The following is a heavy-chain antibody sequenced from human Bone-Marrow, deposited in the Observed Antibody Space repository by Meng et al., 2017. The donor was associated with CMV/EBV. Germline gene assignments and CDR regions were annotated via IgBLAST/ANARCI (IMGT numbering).Heavy chain of an antibody. D-gene: IGHD3-9*01. CDR1: GYTFTSYD. J-gene: IGHJ4*01. CDR2: MNPNSGNT. Sequence: ASVKVSCKASGYTFTSYDINWVRQTTGQGLEWMGWMNPNSGNTGYAQKFQGRVTMTRNTSISTAYMELSSLRSEDTAVYYCATNYDILTGYYRGYYFYYWGHGTLVTVSS. CDR3: ATNYDILTGYYRGYYFYY. V-gene: IGHV1-8*01.